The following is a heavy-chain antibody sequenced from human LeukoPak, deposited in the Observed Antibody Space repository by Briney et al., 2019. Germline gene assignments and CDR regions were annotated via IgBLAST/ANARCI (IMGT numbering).Heavy chain of an antibody. J-gene: IGHJ4*02. CDR2: IKEDGNEK. Sequence: PGGSLRLSCAASGFTFRNYWMSWVRKAPGKGLEWVANIKEDGNEKYYVDSVKGRFTISRDNAKNSLYLQMNSLRAEDTAVYYCARDPEDNWNDNDQWGKGTLVIVSS. D-gene: IGHD1-20*01. CDR3: ARDPEDNWNDNDQ. CDR1: GFTFRNYW. V-gene: IGHV3-7*01.